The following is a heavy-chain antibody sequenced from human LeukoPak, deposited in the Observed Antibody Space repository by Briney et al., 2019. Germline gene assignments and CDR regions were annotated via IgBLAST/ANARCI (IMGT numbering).Heavy chain of an antibody. Sequence: PSETLSLTCTVSGGSISSGSYYWSWIRQPAGKGLEWIGRIYTSGSTNYNPSLKSRVTMSVDTSKNQFSLKLTSVTAADTAVYYCARLVVIITFDWFDPWGQGTLVTVSS. V-gene: IGHV4-61*02. CDR3: ARLVVIITFDWFDP. CDR2: IYTSGST. CDR1: GGSISSGSYY. D-gene: IGHD3-22*01. J-gene: IGHJ5*02.